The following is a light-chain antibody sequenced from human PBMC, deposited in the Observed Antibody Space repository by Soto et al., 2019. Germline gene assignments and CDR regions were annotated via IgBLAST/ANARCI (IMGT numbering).Light chain of an antibody. CDR2: KAS. CDR1: QSIRVW. V-gene: IGKV1-5*03. Sequence: DIQMTQSPSTLSASVGDRVMITCRASQSIRVWLAWYQQRPGKAPILLIYKASILESGVPSRFTGSGSGTEFTLTIENLQPDDFATYYCQHYKAYSGYTFGQGTRLEIK. CDR3: QHYKAYSGYT. J-gene: IGKJ2*01.